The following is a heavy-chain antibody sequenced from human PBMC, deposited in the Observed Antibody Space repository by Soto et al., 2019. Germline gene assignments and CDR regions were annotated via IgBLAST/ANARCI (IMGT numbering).Heavy chain of an antibody. V-gene: IGHV1-69*13. D-gene: IGHD1-26*01. CDR1: GGTFSSYA. CDR3: ARGSGSRSGPSYYYGMDV. CDR2: IIPIFGTA. Sequence: SVKVSCKASGGTFSSYAISWVRQAPGQGLEWMGGIIPIFGTANYAQKFQGRVTITADESTSTAYMELSSLRSEDTAVYYCARGSGSRSGPSYYYGMDVWGQGTTVTVSS. J-gene: IGHJ6*02.